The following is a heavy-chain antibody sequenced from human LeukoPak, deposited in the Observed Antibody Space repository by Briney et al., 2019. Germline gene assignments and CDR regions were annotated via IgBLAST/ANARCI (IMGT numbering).Heavy chain of an antibody. CDR3: ARDREWELPSNWFDP. J-gene: IGHJ5*02. D-gene: IGHD1-26*01. V-gene: IGHV1-46*01. CDR2: INPSGGST. Sequence: ASVKVSCKASGYTFTSYYMHWVRQAPGQGLEWMGIINPSGGSTSYAQKFQGRVTMTRDMSTSTVYMELSSLRSEDTAVYYCARDREWELPSNWFDPWGQGTLVTVSS. CDR1: GYTFTSYY.